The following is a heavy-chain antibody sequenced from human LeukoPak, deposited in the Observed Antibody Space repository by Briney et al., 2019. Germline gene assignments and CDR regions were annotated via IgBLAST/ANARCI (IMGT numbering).Heavy chain of an antibody. V-gene: IGHV4-59*05. Sequence: SETLSLTCTVSGDSIRSYYWSWIRQPPGKGLEWIGSIYYSGSTYYNPSLKSRVTISVDTSKNQFSLKLSSVTAADTAVYYCARTSGYCSSTSCWNWFDPWGQGTLVTVSS. CDR3: ARTSGYCSSTSCWNWFDP. J-gene: IGHJ5*02. CDR2: IYYSGST. D-gene: IGHD2-2*01. CDR1: GDSIRSYY.